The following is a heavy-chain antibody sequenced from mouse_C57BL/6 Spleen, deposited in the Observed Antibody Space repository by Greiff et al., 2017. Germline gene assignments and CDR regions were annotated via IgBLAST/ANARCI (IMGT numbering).Heavy chain of an antibody. J-gene: IGHJ2*01. CDR1: GFNIKDYY. V-gene: IGHV14-2*01. CDR3: ARGYYGSRGYFDY. D-gene: IGHD1-1*01. CDR2: IDPEDGET. Sequence: EVKLVESGAELVKPGASVKLSFTASGFNIKDYYMHWVKQRTEQGLEWIGRIDPEDGETKYAPKFQGKATITADTSSNTAYRQLSSLTSEDTAVDYCARGYYGSRGYFDYWGQGTTLTVSS.